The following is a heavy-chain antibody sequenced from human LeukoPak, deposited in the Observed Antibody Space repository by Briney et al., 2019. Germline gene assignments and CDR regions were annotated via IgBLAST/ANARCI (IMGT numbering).Heavy chain of an antibody. V-gene: IGHV3-11*01. CDR2: ISSSSNTK. J-gene: IGHJ4*02. CDR1: GFPFSDYY. D-gene: IGHD3-10*01. Sequence: GGSLRLSCAASGFPFSDYYMSWIHQAPGKGLEWVAYISSSSNTKYYSDSVTGRFTISRDSAKNSLYLQMTSLRVDDTAIYYCAREAHNYGSFDFWGQGTLVTVSS. CDR3: AREAHNYGSFDF.